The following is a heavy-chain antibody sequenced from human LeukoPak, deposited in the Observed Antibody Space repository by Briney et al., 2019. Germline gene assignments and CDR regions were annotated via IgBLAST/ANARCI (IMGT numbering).Heavy chain of an antibody. D-gene: IGHD6-19*01. CDR3: ARGYSSGRYGVDY. Sequence: SETLSLTCTVSGGSISSYYWSWIRQPPGKGLEWIGYIYYSGSTNYNPSLKSRVTISVDTSKNQFSLKLSSVTAADTAVYYCARGYSSGRYGVDYWGQGTLVTVFS. J-gene: IGHJ4*02. CDR1: GGSISSYY. V-gene: IGHV4-59*01. CDR2: IYYSGST.